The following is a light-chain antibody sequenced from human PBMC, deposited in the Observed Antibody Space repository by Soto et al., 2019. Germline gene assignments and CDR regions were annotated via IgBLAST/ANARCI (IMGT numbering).Light chain of an antibody. CDR1: SSDVGNYKY. Sequence: ALTQPSSVSGSPGQSITISCTGTSSDVGNYKYVSWYQQHPGKAPKLMIYEVSNRPSGVSNRFSGSKSGNTASLTISGLQAEDETDYYCFSYTSSGTYVFGTGTKVTVL. J-gene: IGLJ1*01. V-gene: IGLV2-14*01. CDR2: EVS. CDR3: FSYTSSGTYV.